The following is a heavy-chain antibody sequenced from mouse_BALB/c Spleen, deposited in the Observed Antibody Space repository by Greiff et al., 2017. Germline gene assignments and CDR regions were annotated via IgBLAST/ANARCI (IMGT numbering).Heavy chain of an antibody. D-gene: IGHD2-1*01. J-gene: IGHJ1*01. Sequence: EVKLVESGGDLVKPGGSLKLSCAASGFTFSSYGMSWVRQTPYKRLEWVATVSSGGSYTYYPDSVKGRFTISRNNAKNTMYLQMSSLKSEDTAMYYSARQEGYGNYGYLDVWGAGTTVTVSS. CDR1: GFTFSSYG. V-gene: IGHV5-6*01. CDR2: VSSGGSYT. CDR3: ARQEGYGNYGYLDV.